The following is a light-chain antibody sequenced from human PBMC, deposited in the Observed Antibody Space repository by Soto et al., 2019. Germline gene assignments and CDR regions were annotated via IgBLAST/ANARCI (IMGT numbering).Light chain of an antibody. Sequence: EIVMTQSPATLSVSPGERVTLSCRASQFISNSLAWYQQRPGLPPRLLIYGASTRAAGISARFSGSGSGTEFTLTISSLQSEDFAVYYCQQSSNWPRTFGQGTKVDIK. J-gene: IGKJ1*01. V-gene: IGKV3-15*01. CDR2: GAS. CDR3: QQSSNWPRT. CDR1: QFISNS.